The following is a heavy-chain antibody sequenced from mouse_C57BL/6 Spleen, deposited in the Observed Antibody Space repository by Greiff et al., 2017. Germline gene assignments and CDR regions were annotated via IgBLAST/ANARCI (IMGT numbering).Heavy chain of an antibody. CDR2: IYPRDGST. J-gene: IGHJ2*01. D-gene: IGHD1-1*01. Sequence: QVQLQQSGPELVKPGASVKLSCKASGYTFTSYDINWVKQRPGQGLEWIGWIYPRDGSTKYNEKFKGKATLTVDTSSSTAYMELHSLTSEDSAVYFCAREEVTTVVYFDYWGQGTTLTVSS. CDR1: GYTFTSYD. CDR3: AREEVTTVVYFDY. V-gene: IGHV1-85*01.